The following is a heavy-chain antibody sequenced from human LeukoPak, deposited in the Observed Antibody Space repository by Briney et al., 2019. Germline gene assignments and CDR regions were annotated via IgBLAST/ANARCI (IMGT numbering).Heavy chain of an antibody. CDR2: IGNLLYEGST. Sequence: PSETLSLTCTVSGASMTSTIYYWGWIRQTPGKGLEWIGNIGNLLYEGSTYYSPSLQSRVTISVDTSKNQLSLKLLSVTAADTAVYYCARHDSSSWYSHYYYYGMDVWGQGTTVTVSS. D-gene: IGHD6-13*01. V-gene: IGHV4-39*01. CDR3: ARHDSSSWYSHYYYYGMDV. CDR1: GASMTSTIYY. J-gene: IGHJ6*02.